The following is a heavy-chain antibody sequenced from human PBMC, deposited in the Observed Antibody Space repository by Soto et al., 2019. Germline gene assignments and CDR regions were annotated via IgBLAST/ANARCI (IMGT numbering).Heavy chain of an antibody. CDR1: GYTFPSYY. CDR2: INPSGGST. CDR3: ARGYSSSWYFRYYGMDV. D-gene: IGHD6-13*01. V-gene: IGHV1-46*03. Sequence: ASVKVSCKASGYTFPSYYLHWVRQAPGQGLEWMGIINPSGGSTSCAQKFQGRVTMTRDTSTSTVYMELSSLRSEDTAVYYCARGYSSSWYFRYYGMDVWGQGTTVTVSS. J-gene: IGHJ6*02.